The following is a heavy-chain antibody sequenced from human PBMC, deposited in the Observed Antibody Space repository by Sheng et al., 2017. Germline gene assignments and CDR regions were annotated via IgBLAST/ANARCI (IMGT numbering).Heavy chain of an antibody. V-gene: IGHV1-69*05. CDR1: GGTFSSYA. Sequence: QVQLVQSGAEVKKPGSSVKVSCKASGGTFSSYAISWVRQAPGQGLEWMGGIIPIFGTANYAQKFQGRVTITTDESTSTAYMELSSLRSEDTAVYYCASNPREPAGTAYYYYYYMDVWGKGTTVTVSS. CDR3: ASNPREPAGTAYYYYYYMDV. D-gene: IGHD2-2*01. J-gene: IGHJ6*03. CDR2: IIPIFGTA.